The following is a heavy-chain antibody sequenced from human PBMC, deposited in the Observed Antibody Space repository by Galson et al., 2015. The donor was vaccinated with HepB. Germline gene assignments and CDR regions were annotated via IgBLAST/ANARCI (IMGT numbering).Heavy chain of an antibody. V-gene: IGHV3-73*01. CDR3: TRYGTAAATP. CDR2: IRSKANSYAT. D-gene: IGHD2-2*01. J-gene: IGHJ4*02. Sequence: SLRLSCAASGFTFSGSAMHWVRQASGKGLEWVGRIRSKANSYATAYAASVKGRFTISRDDSKNTAYLQMNSLKTEDTAVYYCTRYGTAAATPWGQGTLVTVSS. CDR1: GFTFSGSA.